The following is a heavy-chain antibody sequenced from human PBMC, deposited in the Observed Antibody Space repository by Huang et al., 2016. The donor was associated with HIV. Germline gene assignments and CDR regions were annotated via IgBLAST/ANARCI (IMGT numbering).Heavy chain of an antibody. Sequence: QVQLVQSGAEVKKPGASVKVSCKASGYTFTNYDINWVRQATGQGLEWMGCINSRSGVSDSAQKFQARVTISRNTSIDTVYMELSSLRSEDTAVYYCARTVVTGGALHLWGQGTMVTVSA. CDR3: ARTVVTGGALHL. CDR2: INSRSGVS. CDR1: GYTFTNYD. V-gene: IGHV1-8*03. D-gene: IGHD2-15*01. J-gene: IGHJ3*01.